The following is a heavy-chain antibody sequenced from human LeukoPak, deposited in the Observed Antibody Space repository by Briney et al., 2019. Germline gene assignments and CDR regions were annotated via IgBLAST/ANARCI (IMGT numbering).Heavy chain of an antibody. CDR2: ISYSGNI. CDR1: GYSISSGYY. CDR3: ARPRDYYLKDSFDI. D-gene: IGHD3-22*01. J-gene: IGHJ3*02. Sequence: ETLSLTCAVSGYSISSGYYWGWIRQPPGKGLEWIGSISYSGNIYYNLSLKSRVTISVDTSKNQFSLKLSSVTAADTAMYYCARPRDYYLKDSFDIWGQGTMVTV. V-gene: IGHV4-38-2*01.